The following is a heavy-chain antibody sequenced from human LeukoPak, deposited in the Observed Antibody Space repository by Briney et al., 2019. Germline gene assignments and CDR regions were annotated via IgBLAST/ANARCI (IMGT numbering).Heavy chain of an antibody. V-gene: IGHV1-69*05. Sequence: ASVKVSCKASGGTFSSYAISWVRQAPGQGLEWMGGIIPIFGTANYAQKFQGRVTITTDESTSTAYMELSSLRSEDTAVYYCASSGKVRLERRIIPYYFDYWGQGTLVTVSS. CDR2: IIPIFGTA. CDR1: GGTFSSYA. CDR3: ASSGKVRLERRIIPYYFDY. D-gene: IGHD1-1*01. J-gene: IGHJ4*02.